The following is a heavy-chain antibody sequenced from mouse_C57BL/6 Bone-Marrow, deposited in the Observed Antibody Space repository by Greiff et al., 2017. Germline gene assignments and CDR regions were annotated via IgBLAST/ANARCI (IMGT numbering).Heavy chain of an antibody. CDR1: GFSLTSYG. J-gene: IGHJ3*01. CDR3: WSPWFAY. V-gene: IGHV2-2*01. CDR2: IWSGGST. Sequence: QVQLQQSGPGLVQPSQSLSITCTVSGFSLTSYGVHWVRQSPGKGLEWLGVIWSGGSTDYNAAFISRLSISKDNSKSQVFCKMNSLQADDTAIYYCWSPWFAYWGQGTLVTVSA.